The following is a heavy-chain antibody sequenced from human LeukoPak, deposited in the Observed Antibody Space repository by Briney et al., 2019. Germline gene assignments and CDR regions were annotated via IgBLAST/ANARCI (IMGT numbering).Heavy chain of an antibody. CDR3: ATGPRNDP. D-gene: IGHD1-14*01. CDR1: GYPFTKRE. V-gene: IGHV1-8*01. Sequence: ASVKVSCKTSGYPFTKREINWVRQAAGQGLGWLGWVHPDNGNTFYAQRFRGRVTMSRDTSTTTAYMELSGLRSNDTAVYFCATGPRNDPWGQGTLVTVSS. CDR2: VHPDNGNT. J-gene: IGHJ5*02.